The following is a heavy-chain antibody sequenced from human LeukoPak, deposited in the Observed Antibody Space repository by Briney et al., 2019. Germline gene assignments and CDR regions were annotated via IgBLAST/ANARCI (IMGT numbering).Heavy chain of an antibody. V-gene: IGHV3-23*01. CDR2: ISSSGGST. Sequence: GGSLRLSCAASGFTFSSYAMSWVRQAPGKGLERVSVISSSGGSTYYAGSLKGRFSISRDSSKNTLSQQLNSLRAEDTAVYYCAKGNGGSCYSCIDYWGQGTLVIVSS. CDR3: AKGNGGSCYSCIDY. CDR1: GFTFSSYA. D-gene: IGHD2-15*01. J-gene: IGHJ4*02.